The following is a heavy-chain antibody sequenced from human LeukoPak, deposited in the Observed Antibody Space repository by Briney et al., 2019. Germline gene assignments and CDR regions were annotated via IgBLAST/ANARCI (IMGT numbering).Heavy chain of an antibody. D-gene: IGHD6-13*01. J-gene: IGHJ4*02. CDR2: INPNSGGT. Sequence: ASVKVFCKASGYTFTGYYMHWVRQAPGQGFEWMVWINPNSGGTIYAQMSRGRVTMNEDTSNSTAYMELSRQRSDDRVVYQCAKASSSWYNCVFDYWGQGTLVTVSS. CDR3: AKASSSWYNCVFDY. CDR1: GYTFTGYY. V-gene: IGHV1-2*02.